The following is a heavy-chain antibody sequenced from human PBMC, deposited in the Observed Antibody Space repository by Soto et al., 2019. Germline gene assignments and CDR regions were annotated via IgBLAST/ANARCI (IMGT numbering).Heavy chain of an antibody. J-gene: IGHJ6*02. Sequence: VQLVQSGAEAKKPGSSVKVSCKTSGGTFSSYAISWVRQAPGHGLEWMGGIVPLFRTTNYAQKFQGRVTITADTITYIGYIELSGLRSGDTAVYYCARGGYISTWSNLLDRTGLDVWGQVTTVTVS. D-gene: IGHD3-3*02. CDR2: IVPLFRTT. CDR1: GGTFSSYA. CDR3: ARGGYISTWSNLLDRTGLDV. V-gene: IGHV1-69*06.